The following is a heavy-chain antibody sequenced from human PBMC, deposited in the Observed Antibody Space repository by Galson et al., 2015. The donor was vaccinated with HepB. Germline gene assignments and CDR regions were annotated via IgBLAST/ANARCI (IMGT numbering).Heavy chain of an antibody. CDR3: AREGGISSGYAFDI. D-gene: IGHD4-23*01. Sequence: SLRLSCAASGFTCSSHAMHWVRQAPGKGLEWVAVISYDGRNKYYADSVKGRFTISRDTSKNTLYLQMNSLRAEDTAVYYCAREGGISSGYAFDIWGQGTMVTVSS. CDR1: GFTCSSHA. CDR2: ISYDGRNK. V-gene: IGHV3-30*04. J-gene: IGHJ3*02.